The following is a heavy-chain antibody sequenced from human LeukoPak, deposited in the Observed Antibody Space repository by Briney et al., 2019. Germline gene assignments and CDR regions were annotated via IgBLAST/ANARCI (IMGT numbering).Heavy chain of an antibody. CDR3: ARRTYYDTSGRFDS. V-gene: IGHV4-39*01. J-gene: IGHJ4*02. CDR2: VYYTEIT. CDR1: GGSISSSNHF. Sequence: SETLSLTCTVSGGSISSSNHFWGWIRQPPGKGLEWIGSVYYTEITYYNPSLKSRVTISVDTSKNHFSLKLSSVTAADTAVYYCARRTYYDTSGRFDSWGQGTLVTVSP. D-gene: IGHD3-22*01.